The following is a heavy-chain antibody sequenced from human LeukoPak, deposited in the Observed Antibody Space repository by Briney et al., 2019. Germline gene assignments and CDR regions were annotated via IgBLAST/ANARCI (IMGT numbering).Heavy chain of an antibody. J-gene: IGHJ4*02. CDR2: MYHSGST. CDR3: ARGFRGDNFDY. CDR1: GYSISSAYY. V-gene: IGHV4-38-2*02. Sequence: PSETLSLTCSVSGYSISSAYYWGWIRQPPGKGLEWIGTMYHSGSTNYNPSLKSRVTISVDTSKNQISLKLSSVTAADTAVYFCARGFRGDNFDYWGQGTLVTVSS. D-gene: IGHD7-27*01.